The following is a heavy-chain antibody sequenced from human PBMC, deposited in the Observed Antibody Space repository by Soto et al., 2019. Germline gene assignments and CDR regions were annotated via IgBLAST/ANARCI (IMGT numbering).Heavy chain of an antibody. Sequence: EVQLLESGGGLVQPGGSLRLSCAASGFTFSSYAMSWVRQAPGKGLEWVSAISGSGGSTYYADSVKGRFTISRDNSKNTLYLQMNSLRAEDTAVEYCAKGGVYDPYDFWSGEYYDYYYRDVGGDGTTVTVSS. J-gene: IGHJ6*03. CDR1: GFTFSSYA. CDR3: AKGGVYDPYDFWSGEYYDYYYRDV. V-gene: IGHV3-23*01. CDR2: ISGSGGST. D-gene: IGHD3-3*01.